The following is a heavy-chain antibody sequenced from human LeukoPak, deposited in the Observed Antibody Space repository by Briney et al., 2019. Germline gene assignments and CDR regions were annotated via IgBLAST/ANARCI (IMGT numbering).Heavy chain of an antibody. J-gene: IGHJ4*02. CDR2: ISTTSGNI. Sequence: GGSLRLSCAASGFSFSSYSMNWVRQAPGKGLEWVAAISTTSGNIYYADSVKGRFTISRDNAKNSLYLQMNSLRAEDTAVYYCARVSKFTVTTLYYFDYWGQGTLVTVSS. CDR1: GFSFSSYS. CDR3: ARVSKFTVTTLYYFDY. D-gene: IGHD4-17*01. V-gene: IGHV3-21*04.